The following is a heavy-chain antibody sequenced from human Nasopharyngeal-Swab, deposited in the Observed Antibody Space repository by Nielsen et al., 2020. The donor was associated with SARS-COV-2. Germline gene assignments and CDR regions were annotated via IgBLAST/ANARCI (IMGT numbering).Heavy chain of an antibody. V-gene: IGHV3-48*02. CDR1: GFTFSSYA. CDR2: ISSSSSTI. Sequence: GESLKISCAASGFTFSSYAMSWVRQAPGKGLEWVSYISSSSSTIYNADSVKGRFTVSRDNAKNSLYLEMNSLRDEDTAVYYCARDSPIAAAADWYFDLWGRGTLVTVSS. J-gene: IGHJ2*01. CDR3: ARDSPIAAAADWYFDL. D-gene: IGHD6-13*01.